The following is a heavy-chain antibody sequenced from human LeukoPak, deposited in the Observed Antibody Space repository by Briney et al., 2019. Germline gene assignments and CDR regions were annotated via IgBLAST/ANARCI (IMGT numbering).Heavy chain of an antibody. CDR3: ARDGRVAAAGTSTDY. D-gene: IGHD6-13*01. Sequence: GASVKVSCKASGYTFTGYYMHWVRQAPGQGLEWMGWINPNSGGTNYAQKFQGRVTMTRDTSISTAYMELSRLRSDDTAVYYCARDGRVAAAGTSTDYWGQGTLVTVSS. J-gene: IGHJ4*02. CDR1: GYTFTGYY. V-gene: IGHV1-2*02. CDR2: INPNSGGT.